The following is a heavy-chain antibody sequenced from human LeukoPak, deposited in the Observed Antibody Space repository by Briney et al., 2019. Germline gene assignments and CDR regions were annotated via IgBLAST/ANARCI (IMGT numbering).Heavy chain of an antibody. V-gene: IGHV3-74*01. J-gene: IGHJ4*02. Sequence: PGGSLRLSCAASGSSFSGHWMHWARQLPGKVLDWVSRISPTGSTTSYADSVKGRFTVSRDNAKNTLYLQVNNLRAEDTAVYYCARGPSSNWSGLDFWGQGTLLTVSS. CDR1: GSSFSGHW. CDR3: ARGPSSNWSGLDF. D-gene: IGHD6-13*01. CDR2: ISPTGSTT.